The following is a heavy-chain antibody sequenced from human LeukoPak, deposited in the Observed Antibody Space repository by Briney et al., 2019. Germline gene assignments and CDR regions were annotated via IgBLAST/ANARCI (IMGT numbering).Heavy chain of an antibody. CDR2: ISSSSSTI. CDR3: ARVQDYYDSSGYYEIDY. Sequence: GGSLRLSCAASGFTSSSYSMNWVRQAPGKGLEWVSYISSSSSTIYYADSVKGRFTISRDNAKNSLYLQMNSLRAEDTAVYYCARVQDYYDSSGYYEIDYWGQGTLVTVSS. V-gene: IGHV3-48*04. J-gene: IGHJ4*02. CDR1: GFTSSSYS. D-gene: IGHD3-22*01.